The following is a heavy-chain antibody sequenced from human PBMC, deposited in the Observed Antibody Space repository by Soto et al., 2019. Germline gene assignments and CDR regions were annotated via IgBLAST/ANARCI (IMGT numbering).Heavy chain of an antibody. Sequence: QVQLVQSGAEVKKPGASVKVSCKASGYIFTNYYIHWVRQAPGQGLEWMAIINPLPTSGSTNYAQEFQVLLTVTTDTSTSTLYMELIILRSDDTAIYYCARDLAAAAYWGQGTLVTVSS. CDR3: ARDLAAAAY. V-gene: IGHV1-46*01. CDR1: GYIFTNYY. CDR2: INPLPTSGST. D-gene: IGHD6-13*01. J-gene: IGHJ4*02.